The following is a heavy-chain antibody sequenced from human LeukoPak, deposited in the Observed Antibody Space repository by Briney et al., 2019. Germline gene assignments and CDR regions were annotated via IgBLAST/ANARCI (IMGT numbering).Heavy chain of an antibody. V-gene: IGHV3-11*06. CDR3: AREGGYSYGLIDY. J-gene: IGHJ4*02. D-gene: IGHD5-18*01. CDR2: ISSSSVYT. CDR1: GFTYSDYY. Sequence: PGASLRLSCTTSGFTYSDYYMSWIRQAPGKGLEWVSYISSSSVYTDYADSVKGRFTISRDNGKNSLFLQMNSPTAEDTAVYYCAREGGYSYGLIDYWGQGTLVTVSS.